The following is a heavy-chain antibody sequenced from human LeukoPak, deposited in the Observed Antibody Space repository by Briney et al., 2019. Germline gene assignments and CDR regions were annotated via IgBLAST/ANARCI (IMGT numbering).Heavy chain of an antibody. CDR3: TTRSGDFRSGFVN. CDR2: FDPEEAKM. J-gene: IGHJ4*02. V-gene: IGHV1-24*01. Sequence: GASVKVSCKVSGNSFSELSIQWVRQAPGKGLECLGGFDPEEAKMVYAQNFQGRVTMTEDTSTQTAYMELSGLTSDDTAVYYCTTRSGDFRSGFVNWGQGTLVTVSS. CDR1: GNSFSELS. D-gene: IGHD3-3*01.